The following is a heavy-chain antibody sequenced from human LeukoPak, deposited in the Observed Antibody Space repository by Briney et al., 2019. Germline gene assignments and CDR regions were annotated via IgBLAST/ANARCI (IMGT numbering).Heavy chain of an antibody. CDR2: ISHDGSNK. D-gene: IGHD3-10*01. J-gene: IGHJ4*02. CDR3: ARVGELLLWFGAEDY. Sequence: GGSLRLSCAASGFTFSSYAMHWVRQAPGKGLEWVAVISHDGSNKYYADSVKGRFTISRDNSKNTLYLQMNSLRAEDTAVYYCARVGELLLWFGAEDYWGQGTLVTVSS. V-gene: IGHV3-30*04. CDR1: GFTFSSYA.